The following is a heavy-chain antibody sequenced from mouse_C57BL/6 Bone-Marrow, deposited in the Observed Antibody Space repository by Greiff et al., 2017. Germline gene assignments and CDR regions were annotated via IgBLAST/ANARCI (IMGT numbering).Heavy chain of an antibody. CDR1: GYAFSSSW. CDR3: AATVVSFDY. Sequence: QVQLQQSGPELVKPGASVKISCKASGYAFSSSWMNWVKQRPGKGLEWIGRIYPGDGDTNYNGTFKGKAPLTADKSSSPAYMQRSRRAAEDSAVYFGAATVVSFDYWGQGTTLTVSS. CDR2: IYPGDGDT. V-gene: IGHV1-82*01. D-gene: IGHD1-1*01. J-gene: IGHJ2*01.